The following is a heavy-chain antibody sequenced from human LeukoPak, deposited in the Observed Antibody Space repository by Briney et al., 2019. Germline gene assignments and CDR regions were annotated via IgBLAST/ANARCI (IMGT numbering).Heavy chain of an antibody. CDR2: IYPGDSEV. J-gene: IGHJ4*02. D-gene: IGHD6-19*01. V-gene: IGHV5-51*01. CDR1: GYRFTSYW. CDR3: ATEIGSGWFYDY. Sequence: GESLQISCKASGYRFTSYWIGWVRQMPGKGREWMGMIYPGDSEVRYGPAFQGQVTISADKSVNTAYLQWSSLKASDTAIYYCATEIGSGWFYDYWGQGTLVTVSS.